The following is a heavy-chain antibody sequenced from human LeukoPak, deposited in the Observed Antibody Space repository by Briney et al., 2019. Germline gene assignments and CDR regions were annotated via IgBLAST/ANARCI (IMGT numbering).Heavy chain of an antibody. V-gene: IGHV3-74*01. CDR1: GFTFRSYW. CDR2: VIRDGSFT. D-gene: IGHD5-24*01. Sequence: GGSLRLSCAASGFTFRSYWMHRVLQAPGKGLEWVSRVIRDGSFTNYADSVKGRFTISRDNAKNTLYLQTSSLRAEDTAVYFCVRDGDDFNFDYWGQGSLVTVSS. J-gene: IGHJ4*02. CDR3: VRDGDDFNFDY.